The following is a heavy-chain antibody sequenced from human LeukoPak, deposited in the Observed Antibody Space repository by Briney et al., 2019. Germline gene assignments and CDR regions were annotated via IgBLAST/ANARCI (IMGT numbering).Heavy chain of an antibody. J-gene: IGHJ4*02. Sequence: PGGSLRLSCAASGFTFSSYAMNWVRQAPGKGLAWVSGINNSGGSTYYADPVKGRFTISRDNSKNTLYLQMNSLRAEDTAVYYCARRAGDYSHPYDYWGQGTLVTVSS. CDR1: GFTFSSYA. V-gene: IGHV3-23*01. CDR3: ARRAGDYSHPYDY. D-gene: IGHD3-22*01. CDR2: INNSGGST.